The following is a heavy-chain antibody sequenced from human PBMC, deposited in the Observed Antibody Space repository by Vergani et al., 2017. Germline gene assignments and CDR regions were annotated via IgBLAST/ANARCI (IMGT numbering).Heavy chain of an antibody. CDR1: GFSLSTSGVG. CDR2: IYWNDDK. Sequence: QITLKESGPTLVKPTQTLMLTCTFSGFSLSTSGVGVGWIRQPPGKALEWLALIYWNDDKRYSPSLKSRLTITKDTSKNQVLLTMTNMDPVDTATYYCAHRRRYGDYGEDAFDIWGQGTMVTVSS. D-gene: IGHD4-17*01. J-gene: IGHJ3*02. CDR3: AHRRRYGDYGEDAFDI. V-gene: IGHV2-5*01.